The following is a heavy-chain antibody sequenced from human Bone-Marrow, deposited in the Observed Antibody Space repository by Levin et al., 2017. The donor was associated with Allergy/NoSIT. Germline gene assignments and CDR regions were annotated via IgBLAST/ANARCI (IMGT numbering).Heavy chain of an antibody. V-gene: IGHV3-23*01. CDR2: ITAGYRGT. J-gene: IGHJ6*02. CDR1: GFKFSSYG. D-gene: IGHD2-2*01. Sequence: PGGSLRLSCVDSGFKFSSYGMTWVRQAPGKGLEWVSTITAGYRGTYYADSVKGRFTVSRDDSKSTLYLQMNSLRAEDTAEYYCAKRSLVAPGASGWGWGMGVWGQGTTVTVSS. CDR3: AKRSLVAPGASGWGWGMGV.